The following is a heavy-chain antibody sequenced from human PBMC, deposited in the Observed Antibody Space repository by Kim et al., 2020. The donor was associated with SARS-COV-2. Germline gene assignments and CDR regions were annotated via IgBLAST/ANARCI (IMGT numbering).Heavy chain of an antibody. V-gene: IGHV4-39*01. CDR3: ASHRYFDWLLYGVGFY. CDR1: GGSISSSSYY. CDR2: IYYSGST. J-gene: IGHJ4*02. Sequence: SETLSLTCNVSGGSISSSSYYWGWIRQPPGKGLEWIGSIYYSGSTYYNPSLKSRVTISVDTSKNQFSLKLSSVTAADTAVYYCASHRYFDWLLYGVGFYWGQGTLVTVSS. D-gene: IGHD3-9*01.